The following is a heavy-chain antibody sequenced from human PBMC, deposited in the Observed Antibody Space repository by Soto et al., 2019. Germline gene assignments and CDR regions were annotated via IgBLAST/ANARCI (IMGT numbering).Heavy chain of an antibody. CDR3: ARARVPAAMRVYYYYMDV. CDR2: ISSSSSTI. J-gene: IGHJ6*03. CDR1: GFNFSGYS. V-gene: IGHV3-48*01. D-gene: IGHD2-2*01. Sequence: VGSQRLSCAASGFNFSGYSMSWVRQAPGKGLEWVSYISSSSSTIYYADSVKGRFTISRDNAKNSLYLQMNSLRAEDTAVYYCARARVPAAMRVYYYYMDVWGKGTTVTVSS.